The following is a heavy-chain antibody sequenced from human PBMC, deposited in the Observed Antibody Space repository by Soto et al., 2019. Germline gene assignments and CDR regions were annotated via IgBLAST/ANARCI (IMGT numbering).Heavy chain of an antibody. CDR3: ARDLVPNYYDSSGYYSDY. J-gene: IGHJ4*01. V-gene: IGHV1-2*04. CDR1: GYTFTGYY. Sequence: ASGKVSCKASGYTFTGYYMHWVRQAPGQGLEWMGWINPNSGGTNYAQKFQGWVTMTRDTSISTAYMELSRLRSDDTAVYYCARDLVPNYYDSSGYYSDYWGYGTLFTVSS. CDR2: INPNSGGT. D-gene: IGHD3-22*01.